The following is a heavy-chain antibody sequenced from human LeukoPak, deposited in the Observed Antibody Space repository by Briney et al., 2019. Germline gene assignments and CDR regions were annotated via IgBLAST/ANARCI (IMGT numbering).Heavy chain of an antibody. CDR3: ARWSRRITIFGVVPIAFDI. J-gene: IGHJ3*02. CDR2: ISAYNGNT. D-gene: IGHD3-3*01. CDR1: GYTFTSYG. Sequence: ASVKVSCKASGYTFTSYGISWVRQTPGQGLEWMGWISAYNGNTNYAQKLQGRVTMTTDTSTSTAYMELRSLRSDDTAVYYCARWSRRITIFGVVPIAFDIWGQGTMDTVSS. V-gene: IGHV1-18*01.